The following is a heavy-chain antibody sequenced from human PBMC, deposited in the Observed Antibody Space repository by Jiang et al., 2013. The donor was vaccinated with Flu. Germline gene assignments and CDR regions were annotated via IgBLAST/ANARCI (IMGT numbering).Heavy chain of an antibody. J-gene: IGHJ3*02. CDR1: GGSFSGYY. D-gene: IGHD5-18*01. V-gene: IGHV4-34*01. CDR3: ARLIRQLWLRGSAFDI. Sequence: LLKPSETLSLTCAVYGGSFSGYYWSWIRQPPGKGLEWIGEINHSGSTNYNPSLKSRVTISVDTSKNQFSLKLSSVTAADTAVYYCARLIRQLWLRGSAFDIWGQGTMVTVSS. CDR2: INHSGST.